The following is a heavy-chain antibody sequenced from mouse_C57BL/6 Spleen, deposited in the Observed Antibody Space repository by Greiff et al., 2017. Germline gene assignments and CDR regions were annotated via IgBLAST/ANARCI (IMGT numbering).Heavy chain of an antibody. D-gene: IGHD1-1*01. CDR3: TRRYGSSWVYFDY. Sequence: QVQLQQSGAELVRPGASVTLSCKASGYTFTDYEMHWVKQTPVHGLEWIGAIDPETGGTAYNQKFKGKAILTADQSSSTAYMVLRSLTSEDSAVYYCTRRYGSSWVYFDYWGQGTTLTVSA. V-gene: IGHV1-15*01. CDR1: GYTFTDYE. CDR2: IDPETGGT. J-gene: IGHJ2*01.